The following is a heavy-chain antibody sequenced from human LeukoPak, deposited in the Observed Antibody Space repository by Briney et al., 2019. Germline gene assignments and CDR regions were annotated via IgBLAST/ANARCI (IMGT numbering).Heavy chain of an antibody. Sequence: ASVTVSCKASGYTFTSYYMHWVRQAPGQGLEWMGIINPSGGSTSYAQKFQGRVTMTRDTSTSTVYMELSSLRSEDTAVYYCARDHPDELSFDYWGQGTLVTVSS. V-gene: IGHV1-46*01. CDR1: GYTFTSYY. D-gene: IGHD1-26*01. CDR3: ARDHPDELSFDY. J-gene: IGHJ4*02. CDR2: INPSGGST.